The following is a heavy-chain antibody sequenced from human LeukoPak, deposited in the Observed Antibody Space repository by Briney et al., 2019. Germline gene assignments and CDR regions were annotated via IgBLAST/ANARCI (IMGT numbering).Heavy chain of an antibody. J-gene: IGHJ4*02. D-gene: IGHD5-18*01. CDR3: ARAGYSYGSPLGYFDY. CDR1: GGSISSYY. V-gene: IGHV4-59*01. CDR2: IYYSGST. Sequence: SETLSLTCTVSGGSISSYYWSWIRQPPGKGLEWIGYIYYSGSTNYNPSLKSRLTISVDTSKTQFSLKLSSVTAADTAVYYCARAGYSYGSPLGYFDYWGQGTLVTVSS.